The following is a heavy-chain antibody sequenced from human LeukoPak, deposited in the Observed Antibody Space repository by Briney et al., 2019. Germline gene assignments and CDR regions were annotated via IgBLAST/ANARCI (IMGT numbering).Heavy chain of an antibody. D-gene: IGHD6-13*01. CDR1: GFTFSSYA. CDR3: AKSQQRLVLAFDI. V-gene: IGHV3-23*01. CDR2: ISGSGGST. J-gene: IGHJ3*02. Sequence: GGSLRLSCAASGFTFSSYAMSWVRQAPGKGLEWVSAISGSGGSTYYADSVKGRFTISRDNSKDTLYLQMNSLRAEDTAVYYCAKSQQRLVLAFDIWGQGTMVTVSS.